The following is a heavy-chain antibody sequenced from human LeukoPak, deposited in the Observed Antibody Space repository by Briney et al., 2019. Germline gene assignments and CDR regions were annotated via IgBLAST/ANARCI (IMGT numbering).Heavy chain of an antibody. CDR1: GYSFTSYW. V-gene: IGHV5-51*01. J-gene: IGHJ4*02. CDR3: ALPPYDYGDYGFDY. D-gene: IGHD4-17*01. CDR2: IYPGDSDT. Sequence: GGSLKISCEDSGYSFTSYWIGWVRQMPGKGLEWMGIIYPGDSDTRYSPSFQGQVTISADKSISTAYLQWSSLKASDTAMYYCALPPYDYGDYGFDYWGQGTLVTVSS.